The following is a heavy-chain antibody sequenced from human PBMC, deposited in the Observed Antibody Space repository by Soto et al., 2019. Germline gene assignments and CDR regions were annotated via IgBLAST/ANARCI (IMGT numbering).Heavy chain of an antibody. V-gene: IGHV3-11*01. CDR3: ARGDGLNWFDP. CDR1: GLTVRDYY. Sequence: QVQLVESGGGLVKPGGSLRLSCAASGLTVRDYYMRWIRQAPGKGLEWVSYISSIDSTKYYADSVKGRFTISRDNAKNSLYLQMNSLRADDTAVYYCARGDGLNWFDPWGQGTLVTVSS. J-gene: IGHJ5*02. CDR2: ISSIDSTK.